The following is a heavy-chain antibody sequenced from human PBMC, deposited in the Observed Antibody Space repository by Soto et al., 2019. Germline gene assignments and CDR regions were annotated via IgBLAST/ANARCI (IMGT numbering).Heavy chain of an antibody. D-gene: IGHD1-26*01. V-gene: IGHV4-30-4*03. Sequence: SETLSLTCTVSGGSISSGDYFWNWIRQPPGKSLEWIGNIYYSGSTYYNPSLKSRVTMSVDTSKNQFSLKLNSVTAADTAVYYCTTRSSHYAEYFHLWGQGTLVT. CDR1: GGSISSGDYF. CDR3: TTRSSHYAEYFHL. J-gene: IGHJ1*01. CDR2: IYYSGST.